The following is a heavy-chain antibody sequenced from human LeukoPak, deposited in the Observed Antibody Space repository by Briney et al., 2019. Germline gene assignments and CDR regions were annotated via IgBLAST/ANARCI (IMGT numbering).Heavy chain of an antibody. V-gene: IGHV5-51*01. CDR1: GYSFTSYW. J-gene: IGHJ6*03. CDR2: IYPGDSDT. D-gene: IGHD3-16*02. Sequence: GESLKISCKGSGYSFTSYWIGWVRQMPGKGLEWMGIIYPGDSDTRYSPSFQGQVTISADKSISTAYLQWSSLKASDTAMYYCARHEIVEEVTHYYYYYYMDVWGKGTTVTVSS. CDR3: ARHEIVEEVTHYYYYYYMDV.